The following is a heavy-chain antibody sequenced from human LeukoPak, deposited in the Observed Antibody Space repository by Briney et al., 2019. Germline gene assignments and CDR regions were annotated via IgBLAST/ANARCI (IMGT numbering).Heavy chain of an antibody. D-gene: IGHD3-16*01. Sequence: SGTLSLTCAVSGGSISSYYWSWIRQPPGKGLEWIWYIYYSGSTNYNPSLKSRVTISVDTTTNQFSLKLSSVTAADTAVYYCARAAWDYYMDVWGKGTTVTVSS. J-gene: IGHJ6*03. CDR1: GGSISSYY. CDR3: ARAAWDYYMDV. V-gene: IGHV4-59*01. CDR2: IYYSGST.